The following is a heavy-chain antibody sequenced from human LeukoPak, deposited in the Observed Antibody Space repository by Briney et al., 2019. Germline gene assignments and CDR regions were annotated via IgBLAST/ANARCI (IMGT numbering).Heavy chain of an antibody. J-gene: IGHJ4*02. CDR3: ARGVVAAPQTFDY. Sequence: SSETLSLTCTVSGGSISGFYWSWLRQPPGKGLEWIGYIYYTGSTNYNPSLKSRVTISVDTSKNQFSLKLSSVTAADTAVYYCARGVVAAPQTFDYWGQGTLVAVSS. V-gene: IGHV4-59*01. D-gene: IGHD2-15*01. CDR1: GGSISGFY. CDR2: IYYTGST.